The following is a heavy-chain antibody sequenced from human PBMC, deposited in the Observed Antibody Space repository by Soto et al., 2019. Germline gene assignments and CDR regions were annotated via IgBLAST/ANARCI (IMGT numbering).Heavy chain of an antibody. CDR2: ISYDGSNK. D-gene: IGHD6-6*01. J-gene: IGHJ4*02. CDR3: ARDPYSRSSGPLDY. CDR1: GFTFSSYA. V-gene: IGHV3-30-3*01. Sequence: QVQLVESGGGVVQPGRSLRLSCAASGFTFSSYAMHWVRQAPGKGLEWVAVISYDGSNKYYADSVKGRFTISRDNSKNTLYLQMNSLRAEDTAVYYCARDPYSRSSGPLDYWGKGTMVTVSS.